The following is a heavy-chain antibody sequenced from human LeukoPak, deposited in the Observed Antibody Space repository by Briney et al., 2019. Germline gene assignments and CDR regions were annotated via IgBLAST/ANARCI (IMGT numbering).Heavy chain of an antibody. D-gene: IGHD3-10*01. J-gene: IGHJ4*02. CDR1: GYTFTGYY. Sequence: ASVKVSCKASGYTFTGYYMHWVRQAPGQGLEWTGWINPNSGGTNYAQKFQGRVTMTRDTSISTAYMELSRLRSDDTAVYYCLVRGVITLTYFDYWGQGTLVTVSS. CDR2: INPNSGGT. CDR3: LVRGVITLTYFDY. V-gene: IGHV1-2*02.